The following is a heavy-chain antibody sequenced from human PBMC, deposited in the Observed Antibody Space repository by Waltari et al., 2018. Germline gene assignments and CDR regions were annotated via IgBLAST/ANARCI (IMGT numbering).Heavy chain of an antibody. J-gene: IGHJ4*02. CDR2: ISYDGSNK. V-gene: IGHV3-30*18. Sequence: VQLVESGGGLIQPGGSLRLSCAASGFTVSSNYMNWVRQAPGKGLEWVAVISYDGSNKYYADSVKGRFTISRDNSKNTLYLQMNSLRAEDTAVYYCAKDVLRLGELSDFDYWGQGTLVTVSS. CDR3: AKDVLRLGELSDFDY. D-gene: IGHD3-16*02. CDR1: GFTVSSNY.